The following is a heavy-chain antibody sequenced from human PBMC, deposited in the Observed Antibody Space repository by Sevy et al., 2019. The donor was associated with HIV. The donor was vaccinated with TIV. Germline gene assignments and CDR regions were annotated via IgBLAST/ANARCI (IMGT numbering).Heavy chain of an antibody. CDR3: AKDATYDFWSGSQFDP. CDR1: GFSFTTYA. D-gene: IGHD3-3*01. V-gene: IGHV3-23*01. J-gene: IGHJ5*02. Sequence: GGSLRLSCAASGFSFTTYAMSWVRQAPGKGLEWVSSITGSGGTIYYADSVKGRFTISRDNSKNTLYLQMNSLRAEDTAVYYCAKDATYDFWSGSQFDPWGQGTLVTVSS. CDR2: ITGSGGTI.